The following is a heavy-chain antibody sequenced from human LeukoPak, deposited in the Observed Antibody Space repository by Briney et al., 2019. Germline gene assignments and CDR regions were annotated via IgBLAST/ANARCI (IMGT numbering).Heavy chain of an antibody. CDR1: GVTFSTSG. J-gene: IGHJ4*02. Sequence: ASVKVSCKASGVTFSTSGMNWVRQAPGQGLEWIGGIIPVFTNANYAQKSQGRVTITADESTSTAYMELSSLTAEDTAMYYCAREGHYDSSGYSHLGFWGQGTLVAVSS. V-gene: IGHV1-69*13. D-gene: IGHD3-22*01. CDR2: IIPVFTNA. CDR3: AREGHYDSSGYSHLGF.